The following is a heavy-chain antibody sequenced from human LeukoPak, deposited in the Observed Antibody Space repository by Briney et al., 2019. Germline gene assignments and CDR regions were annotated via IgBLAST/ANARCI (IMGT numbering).Heavy chain of an antibody. CDR3: ARDVVAGRDY. Sequence: PSDTLSLTCTVTGGSISGYYWSWLRQPAGKGLEWIGRIYTSGNTNYNPSLKSRVTMSVDTSKNQFSLELSSVTAADTAVYFCARDVVAGRDYWGQGTLVTVSS. V-gene: IGHV4-4*07. CDR1: GGSISGYY. J-gene: IGHJ4*02. CDR2: IYTSGNT. D-gene: IGHD6-19*01.